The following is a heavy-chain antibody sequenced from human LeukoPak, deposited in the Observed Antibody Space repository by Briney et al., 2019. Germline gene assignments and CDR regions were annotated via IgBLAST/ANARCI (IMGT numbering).Heavy chain of an antibody. CDR3: ARDRYSYGF. V-gene: IGHV1-18*01. Sequence: ASVTVSCKASGYTFASYGVTWVRQAPGRGPEWMAWISVYSGNTEYAQKFQDRVTLTADTSTSTVYMELRSLRSDDTAVYYCARDRYSYGFWGQGILVTVSS. J-gene: IGHJ4*02. D-gene: IGHD5-18*01. CDR2: ISVYSGNT. CDR1: GYTFASYG.